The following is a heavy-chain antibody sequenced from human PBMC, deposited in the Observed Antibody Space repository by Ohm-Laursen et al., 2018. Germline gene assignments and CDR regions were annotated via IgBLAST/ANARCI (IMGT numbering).Heavy chain of an antibody. V-gene: IGHV3-48*04. D-gene: IGHD6-19*01. Sequence: GSLRLSCAASGITFSHYSMNWVRQAPGKGPEWLSYIGTSNTTIYYADSVNGRFTISRDNAKNSLYLQMNSLRVEDTAVYYCARPKQWLGYFDLWGRGTLVTVSS. CDR1: GITFSHYS. J-gene: IGHJ2*01. CDR3: ARPKQWLGYFDL. CDR2: IGTSNTTI.